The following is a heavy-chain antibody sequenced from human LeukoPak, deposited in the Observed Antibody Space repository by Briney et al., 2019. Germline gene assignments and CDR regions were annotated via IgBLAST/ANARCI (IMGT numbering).Heavy chain of an antibody. Sequence: PSETLSLTCTVSGGSISSYYWSWIRQPPRKGLEWIGYIYYSGSTNYNPSLKRRVTISVDTSKNQFSLKLSSVTAADTAVYYCARDIAAAGTGDYWGQGTLITVSS. CDR1: GGSISSYY. V-gene: IGHV4-59*01. CDR3: ARDIAAAGTGDY. CDR2: IYYSGST. J-gene: IGHJ4*02. D-gene: IGHD6-13*01.